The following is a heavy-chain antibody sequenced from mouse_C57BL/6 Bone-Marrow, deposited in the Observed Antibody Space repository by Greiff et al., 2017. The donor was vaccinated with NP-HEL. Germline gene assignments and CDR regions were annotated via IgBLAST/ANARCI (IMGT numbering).Heavy chain of an antibody. CDR1: GYTFTDYY. D-gene: IGHD2-4*01. CDR2: IFPGSGST. CDR3: ARWGDYDSFAY. Sequence: VHLVESGPELVKPGASVKISCKASGYTFTDYYINWVKQRPGQGLEWIGWIFPGSGSTYYNEKFKGKATLTVDKSSSTAYMLLSSLTSEDSAVYFCARWGDYDSFAYWGQGTLVTVSA. J-gene: IGHJ3*01. V-gene: IGHV1-75*01.